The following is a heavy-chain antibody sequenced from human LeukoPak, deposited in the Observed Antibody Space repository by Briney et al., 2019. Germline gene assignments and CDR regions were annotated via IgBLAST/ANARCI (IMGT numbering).Heavy chain of an antibody. CDR2: IWSDGTNT. Sequence: GGSLRLSCAATGFTFNHYGMHWVRQAPGKGLEWVAVIWSDGTNTYYSDSVKDRFTISRADSRKTVYLQMNRLRPEDTGMYYCARDAQRGFDYSNSLQYWGQGTPVTVST. J-gene: IGHJ4*02. CDR3: ARDAQRGFDYSNSLQY. D-gene: IGHD4-11*01. CDR1: GFTFNHYG. V-gene: IGHV3-33*01.